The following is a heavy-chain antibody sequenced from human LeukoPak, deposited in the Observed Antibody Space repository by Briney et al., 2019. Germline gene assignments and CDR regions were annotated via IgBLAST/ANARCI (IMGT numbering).Heavy chain of an antibody. CDR3: AKSYGEAHNYYFDY. D-gene: IGHD4-17*01. CDR2: ISPNGVIT. CDR1: GFTFSSHG. J-gene: IGHJ4*02. Sequence: GGSLRLSCAASGFTFSSHGMNWVRQAPGKGLEWVSGISPNGVITYYADSVKGRFTISRDNSKNTLYLQMNSLRAEDTAVYYCAKSYGEAHNYYFDYWGQGTLVTVSS. V-gene: IGHV3-23*01.